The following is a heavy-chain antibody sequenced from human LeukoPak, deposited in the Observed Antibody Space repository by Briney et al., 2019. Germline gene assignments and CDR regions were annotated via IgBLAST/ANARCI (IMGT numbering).Heavy chain of an antibody. CDR3: ARASDGDYFDY. CDR2: IDTGVGT. V-gene: IGHV3-53*01. CDR1: GFTVSSKY. D-gene: IGHD4-17*01. J-gene: IGHJ4*02. Sequence: PGGSLRLSCAASGFTVSSKYMTWVRQAPGKGLECVSVIDTGVGTYCPDSVKGRFTISRDNSRNTLYLQMNSLRAEDTALYYCARASDGDYFDYWGQGTLVTVSS.